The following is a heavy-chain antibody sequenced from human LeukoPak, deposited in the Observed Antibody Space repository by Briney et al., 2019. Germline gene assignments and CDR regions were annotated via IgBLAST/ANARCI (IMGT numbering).Heavy chain of an antibody. V-gene: IGHV3-11*01. CDR3: ARVEYCSSTSCPGRYYYYYMDV. J-gene: IGHJ6*03. D-gene: IGHD2-2*01. Sequence: GSLRLSCAASGFTFSDYYMSWIRQAPGKGPEWVSYISSSGSTIYYADSVKGRFTISRDNAKNSLYLQMNSLRAEDTAVYYCARVEYCSSTSCPGRYYYYYMDVWGKGTTVTVSS. CDR2: ISSSGSTI. CDR1: GFTFSDYY.